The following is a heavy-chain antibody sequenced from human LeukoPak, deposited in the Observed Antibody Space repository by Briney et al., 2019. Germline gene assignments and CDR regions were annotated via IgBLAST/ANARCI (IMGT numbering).Heavy chain of an antibody. D-gene: IGHD3-10*01. CDR1: GFTFSSYW. CDR3: ARARDYGSGRANAFDI. V-gene: IGHV3-7*05. J-gene: IGHJ3*02. Sequence: PGGSLRLSCAASGFTFSSYWMSWVRQAPGKGLEWVANIKRDGSEKYYVDSVKGRLTISRDNAENSLYLQMNSLRAEDTAVHYCARARDYGSGRANAFDIWGQGTMVTVSS. CDR2: IKRDGSEK.